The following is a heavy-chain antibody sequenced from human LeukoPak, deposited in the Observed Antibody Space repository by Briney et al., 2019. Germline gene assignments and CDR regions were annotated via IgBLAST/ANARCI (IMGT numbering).Heavy chain of an antibody. Sequence: SETLSPTCTVSGGSISSGSYYWSWIRQPAGKGLEWIGRIYTSGSTNYNPSLKSRVTISVDTSKNQFSLKLSSVTAADTAVYYCARVSIAAAGGLDYWGQGTLVTVSS. CDR3: ARVSIAAAGGLDY. CDR2: IYTSGST. J-gene: IGHJ4*02. CDR1: GGSISSGSYY. V-gene: IGHV4-61*02. D-gene: IGHD6-13*01.